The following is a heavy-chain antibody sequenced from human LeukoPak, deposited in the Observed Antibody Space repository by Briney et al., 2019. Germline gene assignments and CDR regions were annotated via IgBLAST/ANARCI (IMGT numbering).Heavy chain of an antibody. J-gene: IGHJ4*02. Sequence: PGGSLRLSCAVSGFTFSSYGMHWVRQAPGKGLEWVAVISKDGTNKYYADSVKGRFTLSRDNSKNTLYLQMNSLRAEDTAVYYCARGGSGSYYAPFDYWGQGTLVTVSS. CDR3: ARGGSGSYYAPFDY. D-gene: IGHD1-26*01. CDR2: ISKDGTNK. V-gene: IGHV3-30*03. CDR1: GFTFSSYG.